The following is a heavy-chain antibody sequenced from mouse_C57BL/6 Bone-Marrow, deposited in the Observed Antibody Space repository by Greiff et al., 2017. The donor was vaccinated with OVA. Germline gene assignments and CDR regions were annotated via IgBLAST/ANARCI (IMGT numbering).Heavy chain of an antibody. Sequence: EVQLQQSGAELVRPGASVKLSCTASGFNITDYYMHWVKQRPEQGLEWIGWIDPGNGDTEYASKFQGKATITADTSSNTAYLQLSSLTSEDTAVYYCTASSYCSNHGDYWGKGTTVTVSS. CDR3: TASSYCSNHGDY. D-gene: IGHD2-5*01. V-gene: IGHV14-4*01. J-gene: IGHJ4*01. CDR1: GFNITDYY. CDR2: IDPGNGDT.